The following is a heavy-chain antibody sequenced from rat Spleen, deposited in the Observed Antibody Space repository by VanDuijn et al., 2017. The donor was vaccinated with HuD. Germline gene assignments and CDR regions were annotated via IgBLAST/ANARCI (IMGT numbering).Heavy chain of an antibody. D-gene: IGHD1-11*01. CDR1: GFTFSNYY. J-gene: IGHJ2*01. V-gene: IGHV5-27*01. Sequence: EVQLVESGGGLVQPGRSLKLSCAASGFTFSNYYMAWVRQAPTKGLEWVAAISPSGGSTYYPDSVKGRFTISRDNAKSTQYLQMDSLRSEDTATYYCATDYGGYRVWDYWGQGVMVTVSS. CDR2: ISPSGGST. CDR3: ATDYGGYRVWDY.